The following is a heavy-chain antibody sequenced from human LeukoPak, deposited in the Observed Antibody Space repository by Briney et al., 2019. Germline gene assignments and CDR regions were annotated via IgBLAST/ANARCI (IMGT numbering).Heavy chain of an antibody. V-gene: IGHV1-2*06. CDR3: ARIGEFWSCYFHY. J-gene: IGHJ4*02. Sequence: ASVKVSCKASGYTFTGYYMHWVRQAPGQGLEWMGRINPNSGRTNYPQKLQGRVTMTRDTSISTAYMELSRLRSDDTAVYYCARIGEFWSCYFHYWGQGTLVTVSS. D-gene: IGHD3-3*01. CDR2: INPNSGRT. CDR1: GYTFTGYY.